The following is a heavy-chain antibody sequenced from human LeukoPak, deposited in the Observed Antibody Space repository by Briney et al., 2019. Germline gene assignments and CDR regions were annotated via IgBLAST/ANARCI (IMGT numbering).Heavy chain of an antibody. V-gene: IGHV4-61*09. CDR3: ASLWGASGNYYFSG. Sequence: PSQTLSLTCTVSGVSITSGNYYWNWIRQPAGKGLGWIGHFYPTGTNYNPSLKSRVTISADTSKNQVSLQVTSVTAADTAVYYCASLWGASGNYYFSGWGQGALVTVSS. CDR2: FYPTGT. CDR1: GVSITSGNYY. D-gene: IGHD3-22*01. J-gene: IGHJ4*02.